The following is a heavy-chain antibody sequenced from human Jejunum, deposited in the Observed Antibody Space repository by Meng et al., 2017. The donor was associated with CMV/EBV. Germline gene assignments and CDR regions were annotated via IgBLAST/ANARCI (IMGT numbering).Heavy chain of an antibody. CDR3: ARTQAPCSSTACYRSLAY. V-gene: IGHV1-69*05. Sequence: TLGSYGISWVRQAPGQEVEWVGTIFPIYSTVNYAQKFQGRVTIATDEFTSAVYMELSSLRSEDTAVFYCARTQAPCSSTACYRSLAYWGQGTLVTVSS. CDR1: TLGSYG. J-gene: IGHJ4*02. CDR2: IFPIYSTV. D-gene: IGHD2-2*02.